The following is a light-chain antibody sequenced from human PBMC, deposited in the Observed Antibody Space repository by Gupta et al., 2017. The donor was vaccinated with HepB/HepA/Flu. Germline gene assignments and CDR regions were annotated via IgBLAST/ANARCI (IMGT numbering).Light chain of an antibody. V-gene: IGKV3-20*01. CDR3: QQYGSDPLT. Sequence: EIVLTQSPGTLSLSPGERATLSCRASQSVSSSYLAWYQQKPGQAPRLLIYGASSRATGIPDRFSGRGSGTDFTLTIRRLEPEDFAVYDCQQYGSDPLTFGRVTKVEIK. CDR2: GAS. CDR1: QSVSSSY. J-gene: IGKJ1*01.